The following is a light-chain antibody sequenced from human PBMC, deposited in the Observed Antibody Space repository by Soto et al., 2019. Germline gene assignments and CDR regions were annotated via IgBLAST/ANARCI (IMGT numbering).Light chain of an antibody. Sequence: EIGMTQSPATLSVSPGERATLSCRASQSININLAWYQQKPGQAPRLLIYGASTRATGLPARFSGSGSGTDFTLTISRLEPEDFAVYYCQQYGSSPRTFGQGTKVDIK. CDR1: QSININ. CDR2: GAS. V-gene: IGKV3-15*01. CDR3: QQYGSSPRT. J-gene: IGKJ1*01.